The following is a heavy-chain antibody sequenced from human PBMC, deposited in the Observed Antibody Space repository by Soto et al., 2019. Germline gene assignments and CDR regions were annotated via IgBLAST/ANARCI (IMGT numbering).Heavy chain of an antibody. CDR1: GFTFSSYA. CDR3: AKAGNGNQCSGGSCYSWGTYYYYMDV. CDR2: ISGSGGST. J-gene: IGHJ6*03. D-gene: IGHD2-15*01. Sequence: GGSLRLSCAASGFTFSSYAMSWVRQAPGKGLEWVSAISGSGGSTYYADSVKGRFTISRDNSKNTLYLQMTSLRAEDTAVYYCAKAGNGNQCSGGSCYSWGTYYYYMDVWGKGTTVTVSS. V-gene: IGHV3-23*01.